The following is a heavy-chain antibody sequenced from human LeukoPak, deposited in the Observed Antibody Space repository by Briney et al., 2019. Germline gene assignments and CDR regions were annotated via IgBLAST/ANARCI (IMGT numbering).Heavy chain of an antibody. V-gene: IGHV3-21*06. CDR1: GFTFSSYG. CDR2: ISSRSSYI. J-gene: IGHJ4*02. D-gene: IGHD3-3*01. CDR3: ARQYYDIWSGYYTADYYFDY. Sequence: GGSLRLSCAASGFTFSSYGMNWVRQAPGKGLEWVSSISSRSSYIYYADSVKGRFTISRDNAKNLLYLELHSLRAEDTSVYYCARQYYDIWSGYYTADYYFDYWGQGTLVTVSS.